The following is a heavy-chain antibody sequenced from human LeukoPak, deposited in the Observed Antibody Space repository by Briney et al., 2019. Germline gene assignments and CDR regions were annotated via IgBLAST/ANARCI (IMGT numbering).Heavy chain of an antibody. J-gene: IGHJ4*02. CDR3: VRDLDYGSYFDY. CDR1: AFTFSSYA. Sequence: GRSLRLSCAASAFTFSSYAMHWVRQAPGKGLEWVAVISYDGNSEYYADSVQGRFTISRDNFKHTLYLQMNSLRVEDTAVYYCVRDLDYGSYFDYRGQGTLATVSS. V-gene: IGHV3-30-3*01. CDR2: ISYDGNSE. D-gene: IGHD4-17*01.